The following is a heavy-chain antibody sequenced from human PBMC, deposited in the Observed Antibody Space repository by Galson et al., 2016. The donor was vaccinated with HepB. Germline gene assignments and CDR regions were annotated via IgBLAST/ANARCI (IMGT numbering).Heavy chain of an antibody. V-gene: IGHV3-48*03. Sequence: SLRLSCAASGFSIGIYAMNWVRQASGKGLEWVSYINDVGSALYYADSVKGRFTISRDNAKNSLYLQMNSLRDEDTAVYYCARDNLRGYAIDYWGQGSLVTVSS. D-gene: IGHD5-18*01. CDR1: GFSIGIYA. CDR3: ARDNLRGYAIDY. CDR2: INDVGSAL. J-gene: IGHJ4*02.